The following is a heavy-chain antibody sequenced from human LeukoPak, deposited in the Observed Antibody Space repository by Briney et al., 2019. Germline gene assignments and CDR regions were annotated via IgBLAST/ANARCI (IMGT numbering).Heavy chain of an antibody. CDR3: ARGYGSGRVLDV. V-gene: IGHV1-2*02. D-gene: IGHD3-10*01. CDR1: GYSFTGYY. Sequence: GASVKVSCKASGYSFTGYYMHWVRQAPGQGLEWMGWINPKSGGTNYAQKFQGRVTMTRDTSTSTAYMELSSLRSEDTAVYYCARGYGSGRVLDVWGKGTTVTVSS. J-gene: IGHJ6*04. CDR2: INPKSGGT.